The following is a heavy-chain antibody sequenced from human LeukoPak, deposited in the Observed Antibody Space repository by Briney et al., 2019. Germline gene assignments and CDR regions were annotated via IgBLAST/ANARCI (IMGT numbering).Heavy chain of an antibody. V-gene: IGHV1-24*01. J-gene: IGHJ4*02. Sequence: ASVTVSCKVSGYTLTELSMHWVRQAPGKGLEWMGGFDPEDGETIYAQKFLGRVTMTEDTSTDTAYMDLNSLRSEDTAVHYCATLSTTVVSPGVYWGQGTLVTVSS. D-gene: IGHD4-23*01. CDR2: FDPEDGET. CDR3: ATLSTTVVSPGVY. CDR1: GYTLTELS.